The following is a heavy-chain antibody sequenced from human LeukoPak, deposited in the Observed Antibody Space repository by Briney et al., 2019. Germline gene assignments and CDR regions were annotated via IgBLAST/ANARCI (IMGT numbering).Heavy chain of an antibody. CDR2: IIPILGIA. V-gene: IGHV1-69*04. J-gene: IGHJ5*02. D-gene: IGHD2-15*01. CDR1: GGTFSSYT. Sequence: SVKVSCKASGGTFSSYTISWVRQAPGQGLEWMGRIIPILGIANYAQKFQGRVTITADKSTSTAYMELSSLRSDDTAVYYCAREVDIDWFDPWGQGTLVTVSS. CDR3: AREVDIDWFDP.